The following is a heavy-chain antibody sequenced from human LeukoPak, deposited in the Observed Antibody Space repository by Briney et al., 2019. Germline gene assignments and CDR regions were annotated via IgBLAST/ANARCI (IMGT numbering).Heavy chain of an antibody. D-gene: IGHD5-18*01. CDR3: ARDVGYSYGYGY. J-gene: IGHJ4*02. V-gene: IGHV1-69*13. Sequence: ASVKVSCKASGGTFSSYAISWVRQAPGQGLEWMGGIIPIFGTANYAQKFQGRVTITADESTSTAYMELSSLRSEDTAVYYCARDVGYSYGYGYWGQGTLVTVSS. CDR2: IIPIFGTA. CDR1: GGTFSSYA.